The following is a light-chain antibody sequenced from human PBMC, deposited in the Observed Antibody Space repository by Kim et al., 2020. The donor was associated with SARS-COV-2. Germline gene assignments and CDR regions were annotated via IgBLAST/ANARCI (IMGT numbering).Light chain of an antibody. CDR3: NSRDSNDNVV. V-gene: IGLV3-19*01. Sequence: VALGQTVRITCRRDSRRSYYATWYQQKPGQAPILVIYGKNNRPSGIPDRFAGSSSGNTASLTITGTQAGDEADYYCNSRDSNDNVVFGGGTQLTVL. CDR1: SRRSYY. J-gene: IGLJ2*01. CDR2: GKN.